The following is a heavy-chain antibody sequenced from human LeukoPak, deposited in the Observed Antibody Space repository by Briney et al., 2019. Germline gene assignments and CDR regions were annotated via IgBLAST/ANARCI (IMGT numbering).Heavy chain of an antibody. CDR2: IIPIFGTA. D-gene: IGHD3-22*01. Sequence: SVKVSCKASGGTFSSYAISWVRQAPGQGLEWMGGIIPIFGTANYAQKFQGRVTITADESTSTAYMELSGLRSEDTAVYYCARASHSWVDYYDSSGYYYGPLDYWGQGTLVTVSS. CDR1: GGTFSSYA. V-gene: IGHV1-69*13. J-gene: IGHJ4*02. CDR3: ARASHSWVDYYDSSGYYYGPLDY.